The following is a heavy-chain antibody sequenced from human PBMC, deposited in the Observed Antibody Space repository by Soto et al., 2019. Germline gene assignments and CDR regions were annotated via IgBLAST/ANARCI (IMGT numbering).Heavy chain of an antibody. J-gene: IGHJ4*02. CDR3: ARGTFSYGPNLHYFDF. V-gene: IGHV4-30-2*01. D-gene: IGHD5-18*01. Sequence: QLQLQESGSGLVKPSQTLSLTCAVSGGSISSGGHSWSWIRQPPGQGLEWIGFIFHTGGTYYTPSLTSRVTMSVDMSKNQFSLKLSSVTAADTAVYYCARGTFSYGPNLHYFDFWGQGSLVTFSS. CDR1: GGSISSGGHS. CDR2: IFHTGGT.